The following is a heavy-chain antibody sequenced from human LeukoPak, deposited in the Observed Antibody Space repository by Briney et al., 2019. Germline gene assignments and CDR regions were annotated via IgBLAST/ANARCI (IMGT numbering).Heavy chain of an antibody. CDR2: ISSSGSTI. CDR1: GFTFSDYY. V-gene: IGHV3-11*04. CDR3: ASSIEGNWFDP. Sequence: GGSLRLSCAASGFTFSDYYMSWIRQAPGKGLEWVSYISSSGSTIYYADSVKGRFTISRDNAKNSLYLRMNSLRAEDTAVYYCASSIEGNWFDPWGQGTLVTVSS. J-gene: IGHJ5*02.